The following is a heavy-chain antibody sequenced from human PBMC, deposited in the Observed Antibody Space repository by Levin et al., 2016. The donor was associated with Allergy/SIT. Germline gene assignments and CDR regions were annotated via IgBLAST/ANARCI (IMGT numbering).Heavy chain of an antibody. D-gene: IGHD3-22*01. CDR1: GFTFTDSW. V-gene: IGHV3-30*02. CDR3: AKDDDTSSHYSQFNS. Sequence: GESLKISCEASGFTFTDSWMNWVRQAPGKGLEWVAVIWATTDKQYYADSVRGRFTISRDYSKNTLYLQMDSLRVEDTAVYYCAKDDDTSSHYSQFNSWGQGTLVTVSS. CDR2: IWATTDKQ. J-gene: IGHJ4*02.